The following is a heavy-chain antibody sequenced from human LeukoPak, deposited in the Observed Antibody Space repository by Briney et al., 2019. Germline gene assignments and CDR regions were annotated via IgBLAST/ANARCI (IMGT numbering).Heavy chain of an antibody. V-gene: IGHV3-21*01. J-gene: IGHJ4*02. CDR1: GFTFSSYS. CDR2: ITGDSSYI. Sequence: GGSLRLSCAASGFTFSSYSMDWVRQAPGKGLEWVSSITGDSSYIYYADSVKGRFTISRDNAKNSLYLQMNSLRAEDTAVYYCARDGTYYYDSSGYYSISAFDYWGQGTLVTVSS. CDR3: ARDGTYYYDSSGYYSISAFDY. D-gene: IGHD3-22*01.